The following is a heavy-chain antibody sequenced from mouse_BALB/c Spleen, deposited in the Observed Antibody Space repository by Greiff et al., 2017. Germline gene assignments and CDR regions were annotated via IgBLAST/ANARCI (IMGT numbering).Heavy chain of an antibody. Sequence: QVQLQQSGPGLVAPSQSLSITCTVSGFSLTGYGVNWVRQPPGKGLEWLGMIWGDGSTDYNSALKSRLSISKDNSKSQVFLKMNSLQTDDTARYYCARRGSSYVSAMDYWGQGTSVTVSS. D-gene: IGHD1-1*01. V-gene: IGHV2-6-7*01. J-gene: IGHJ4*01. CDR3: ARRGSSYVSAMDY. CDR1: GFSLTGYG. CDR2: IWGDGST.